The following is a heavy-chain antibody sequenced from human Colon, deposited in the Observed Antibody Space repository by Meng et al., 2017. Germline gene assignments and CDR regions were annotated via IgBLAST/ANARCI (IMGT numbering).Heavy chain of an antibody. CDR1: DFTFSNYW. J-gene: IGHJ4*02. D-gene: IGHD3-9*01. V-gene: IGHV3-74*01. Sequence: GGSLRLSCAVSDFTFSNYWMHWVRQAPGKGLVWVAGINSDETNTNYADSVKGRFTISRDNAKNTLYLQMKSLRAEDEAVYYCARGPDILTGSFSSYFDYWGQGTLVTVSS. CDR3: ARGPDILTGSFSSYFDY. CDR2: INSDETNT.